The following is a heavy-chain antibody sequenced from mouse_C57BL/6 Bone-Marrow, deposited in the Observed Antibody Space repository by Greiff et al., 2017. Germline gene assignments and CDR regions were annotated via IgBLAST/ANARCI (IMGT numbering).Heavy chain of an antibody. V-gene: IGHV1-55*01. CDR1: GYTFTSYW. Sequence: QVQLQQSGAELVQPGASVKMSCKASGYTFTSYWITWVKQRPGQGLEWIGYIYPGSGSTNYTEKFKSKATLTVDTSSSTAYMQLSSLTSEDSAVYYCAREGAYYSNIDYWGQGTTLTVSS. J-gene: IGHJ2*01. CDR2: IYPGSGST. D-gene: IGHD2-5*01. CDR3: AREGAYYSNIDY.